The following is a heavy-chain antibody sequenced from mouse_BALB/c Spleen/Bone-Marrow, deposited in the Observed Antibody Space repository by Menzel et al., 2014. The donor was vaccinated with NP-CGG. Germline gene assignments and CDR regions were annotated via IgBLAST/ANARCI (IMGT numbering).Heavy chain of an antibody. CDR2: INPYNDGT. V-gene: IGHV1-14*01. Sequence: EVQLQESGPELVKPGASVKMSCKASGYTFTSYVMHWVKQKPGQGLEWIGYINPYNDGTKYNEKFKGKATLTSGKSSSTAYMELSSLTSEDSAVYYCARRGFDEGYYAMDYWGQGTSVTVSS. CDR3: ARRGFDEGYYAMDY. CDR1: GYTFTSYV. J-gene: IGHJ4*01.